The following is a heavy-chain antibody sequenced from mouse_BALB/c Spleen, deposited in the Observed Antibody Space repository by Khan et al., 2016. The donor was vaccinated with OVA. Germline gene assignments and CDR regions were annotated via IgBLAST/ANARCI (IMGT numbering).Heavy chain of an antibody. J-gene: IGHJ3*01. CDR2: IDPANGNT. CDR1: GFNIKDTY. V-gene: IGHV14-3*02. Sequence: VQLQQAGAELVKPGASVKLSCTASGFNIKDTYMHWVKQRPEQGLEWIGRIDPANGNTKYDPKFQGKATITADTSSNTAYLQLSSLTSEDAAVYYCARDYGFAYWGQGTLVTVSA. CDR3: ARDYGFAY. D-gene: IGHD2-4*01.